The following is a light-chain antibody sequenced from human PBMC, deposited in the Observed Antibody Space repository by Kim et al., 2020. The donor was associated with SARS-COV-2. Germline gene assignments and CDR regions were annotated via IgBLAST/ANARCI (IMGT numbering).Light chain of an antibody. CDR2: GTS. Sequence: EIVLTQSPGTLSLSPGERATLSCRANQRVSSSYLAWYQQKPGQAPRLLIYGTSSRATGIPDRFSGSGSGTDFTLTISRLEPEDFAVYYCQQYGSSPQTFGQGTKVDIK. CDR3: QQYGSSPQT. V-gene: IGKV3-20*01. CDR1: QRVSSSY. J-gene: IGKJ1*01.